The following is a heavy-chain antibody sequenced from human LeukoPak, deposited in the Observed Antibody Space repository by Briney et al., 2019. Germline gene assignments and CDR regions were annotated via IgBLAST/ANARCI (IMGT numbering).Heavy chain of an antibody. J-gene: IGHJ4*02. Sequence: SETLSLTCTVSGGSVSSGSYYWSWIRQPPGKGLEWIGFIHDSGLTSYNPSLKSRVTISLDTSKNQFSLRLSSVTAADTAVFYCARSRSGTYGNFDLWGQGKLVTVSS. CDR1: GGSVSSGSYY. CDR2: IHDSGLT. D-gene: IGHD3-10*01. CDR3: ARSRSGTYGNFDL. V-gene: IGHV4-61*01.